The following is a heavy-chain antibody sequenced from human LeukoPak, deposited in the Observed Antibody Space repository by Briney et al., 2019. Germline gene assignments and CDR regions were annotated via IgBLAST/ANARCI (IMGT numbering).Heavy chain of an antibody. D-gene: IGHD3-10*01. CDR1: GFTFSSYG. J-gene: IGHJ4*02. CDR3: AKALNYYGSGYYFDY. V-gene: IGHV3-30*18. Sequence: GRSLRLSCAASGFTFSSYGMHWVRQAPGKGLEWVALISYDGSNKYFADSVKGRFTISRDNSKNTLYLQMNSLRPEDTAVYYCAKALNYYGSGYYFDYWGQGTLVTVSS. CDR2: ISYDGSNK.